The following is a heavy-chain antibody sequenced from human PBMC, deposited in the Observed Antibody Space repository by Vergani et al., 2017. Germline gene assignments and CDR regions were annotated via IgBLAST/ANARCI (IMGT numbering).Heavy chain of an antibody. CDR1: GFTFSSYG. J-gene: IGHJ5*02. V-gene: IGHV3-30*02. Sequence: QVQLVESGGGVVQPGGSLRLSCAASGFTFSSYGMHWVRQAPGKGLEWVAFIRYDGSNKYYADSVKGRFTIPRDNSKNTLYLQMNSLRAEDTAVYYCAKDNVVVVAATQGWFDPWGQGTLVTVSS. CDR2: IRYDGSNK. D-gene: IGHD2-15*01. CDR3: AKDNVVVVAATQGWFDP.